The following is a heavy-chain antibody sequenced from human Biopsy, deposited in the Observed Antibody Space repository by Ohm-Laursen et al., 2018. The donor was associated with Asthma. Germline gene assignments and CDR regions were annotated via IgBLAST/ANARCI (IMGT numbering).Heavy chain of an antibody. V-gene: IGHV4-30-4*01. J-gene: IGHJ6*02. CDR2: IYYIGST. Sequence: QTLTLTCTVSGGSISSGAYYWSRVRHPPVKGLEWIGYIYYIGSTYYNPSLKSRVAISLDTSKNQFSLRLNSVTAADTAVYYCARGPNYHGSGRAPIGMDVWGQGTTVTVSS. CDR1: GGSISSGAYY. CDR3: ARGPNYHGSGRAPIGMDV. D-gene: IGHD3-10*01.